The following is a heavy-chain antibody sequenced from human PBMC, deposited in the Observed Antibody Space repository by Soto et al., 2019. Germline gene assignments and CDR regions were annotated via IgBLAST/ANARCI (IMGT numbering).Heavy chain of an antibody. CDR1: GYTFTSYG. V-gene: IGHV1-18*01. CDR3: ARDSPTIQDCYYGMDV. J-gene: IGHJ6*02. D-gene: IGHD5-18*01. Sequence: QVQLVQSGAEVKKPGASVKVSCKASGYTFTSYGISWVRQAPGQGLEWMGWISAYNGNTNYAQKLQGRVTMTTDTTTIXAYMELRSLRSDDTAVYYCARDSPTIQDCYYGMDVWGQGTTVTVSS. CDR2: ISAYNGNT.